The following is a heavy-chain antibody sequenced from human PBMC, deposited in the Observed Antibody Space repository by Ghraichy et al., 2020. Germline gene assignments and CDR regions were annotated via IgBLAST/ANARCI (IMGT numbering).Heavy chain of an antibody. D-gene: IGHD6-13*01. CDR3: ARDGGVNSSSWIYYYYYYGMDV. CDR1: GFTFSSYS. J-gene: IGHJ6*02. Sequence: GGSLRLSCAASGFTFSSYSMNWVRQAPGKGLEWVSSISSSSSYIYYADSVKGRFTISRDNAKNSLYLQMNSLRAEDTAVYYCARDGGVNSSSWIYYYYYYGMDVWGQGTTVTVSS. V-gene: IGHV3-21*01. CDR2: ISSSSSYI.